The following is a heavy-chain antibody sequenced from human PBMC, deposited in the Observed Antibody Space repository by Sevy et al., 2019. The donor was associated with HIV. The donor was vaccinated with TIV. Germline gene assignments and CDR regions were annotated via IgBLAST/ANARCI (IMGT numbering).Heavy chain of an antibody. CDR3: VRVPGEYYFDY. CDR1: GFTFSSYW. CDR2: INIDGTTT. J-gene: IGHJ4*02. Sequence: GGSLRLSCAASGFTFSSYWMHWVRQPPGKGLVWVSRINIDGTTTHYADSLKGRFTITRDNAKYTLYLQMNSRRPEATAVDYCVRVPGEYYFDYWGQGTLVTVSS. V-gene: IGHV3-74*01. D-gene: IGHD3-10*01.